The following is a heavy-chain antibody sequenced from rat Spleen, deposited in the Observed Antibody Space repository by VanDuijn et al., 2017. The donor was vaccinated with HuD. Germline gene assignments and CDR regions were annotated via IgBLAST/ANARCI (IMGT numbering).Heavy chain of an antibody. J-gene: IGHJ2*01. CDR3: ARHMVTYFDY. CDR2: ISTGGVNT. Sequence: EVQLVESGGGLVQPGRSLKLSCAASGFTFSDYFLAWVRQAPTKGLEWVASISTGGVNTYYRDSVKGRFTISRDNAKSTLYLQMDSLRSEDTATYYCARHMVTYFDYWGQGVMVTVSS. CDR1: GFTFSDYF. V-gene: IGHV5-25*01. D-gene: IGHD1-1*01.